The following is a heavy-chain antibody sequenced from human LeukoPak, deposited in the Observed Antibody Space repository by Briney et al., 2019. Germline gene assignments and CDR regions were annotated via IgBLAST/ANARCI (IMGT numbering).Heavy chain of an antibody. CDR2: LNADGDSI. D-gene: IGHD1-26*01. Sequence: GGSLRLSCAASGFTFSNYWMHWVRQAPGKGLVWVSRLNADGDSITYADSVRGRFTISRDNSKNTLYLQMNSLRAEDTAVYYCAKAWELLGWDYWGQGTLVTVSS. V-gene: IGHV3-74*01. CDR3: AKAWELLGWDY. J-gene: IGHJ4*02. CDR1: GFTFSNYW.